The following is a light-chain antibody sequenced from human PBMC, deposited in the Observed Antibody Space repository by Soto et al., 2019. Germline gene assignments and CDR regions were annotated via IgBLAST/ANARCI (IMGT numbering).Light chain of an antibody. V-gene: IGLV6-57*03. J-gene: IGLJ3*02. CDR2: EDN. Sequence: NFMLTQPHSVSESPGKTVTISCTRSSGSIASNYVQWYQQRPGSAHTTVIYEDNQRPSGVPDRFSGSIDSSSNSASLTISGLKTEDEADYYCQSYDSSNPWVFGGCTKLTVL. CDR1: SGSIASNY. CDR3: QSYDSSNPWV.